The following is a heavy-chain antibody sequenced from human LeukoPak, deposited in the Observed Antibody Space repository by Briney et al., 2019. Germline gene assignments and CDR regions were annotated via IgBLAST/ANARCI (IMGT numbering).Heavy chain of an antibody. J-gene: IGHJ3*02. CDR1: GGSISSYY. V-gene: IGHV4-4*07. CDR2: IYTSGST. D-gene: IGHD3-22*01. Sequence: SETLSLTCTVSGGSISSYYWSWIRQPAGKGLEWIGRIYTSGSTNYNPSLKSRVTMSVDTSKNQFSLKLSSVTAADTAVYYCARETEYYDSSGYSWNAFDIWGQGTMVTVSS. CDR3: ARETEYYDSSGYSWNAFDI.